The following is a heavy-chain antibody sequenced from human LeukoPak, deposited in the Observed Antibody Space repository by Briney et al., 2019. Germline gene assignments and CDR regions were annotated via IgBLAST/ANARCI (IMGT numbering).Heavy chain of an antibody. J-gene: IGHJ4*02. D-gene: IGHD6-19*01. Sequence: GGSLRLSCAASGFTFSIHAMNWVRQAPGKGLEWVSNISGRGGSTYYADSVKGRFTISRDNSKNTLYLQMNSLRAEDTAVYYCAKSVGGTGDPVDYWGQGTLVIVSA. CDR1: GFTFSIHA. V-gene: IGHV3-23*01. CDR2: ISGRGGST. CDR3: AKSVGGTGDPVDY.